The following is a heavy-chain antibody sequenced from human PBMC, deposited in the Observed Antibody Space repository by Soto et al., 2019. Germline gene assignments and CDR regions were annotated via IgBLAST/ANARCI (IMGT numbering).Heavy chain of an antibody. D-gene: IGHD6-19*01. V-gene: IGHV4-59*08. J-gene: IGHJ3*02. CDR3: ATSGVVAGTSAFDI. CDR1: GVSISSYY. CDR2: IYYSGST. Sequence: AETLSLTFTVSGVSISSYYWSWIRQPPGKGLEWIGYIYYSGSTNYNPSLKSRVTISVDTSKNQFSLKLSSVTAADTAVYYCATSGVVAGTSAFDIWGQGTMVTVS.